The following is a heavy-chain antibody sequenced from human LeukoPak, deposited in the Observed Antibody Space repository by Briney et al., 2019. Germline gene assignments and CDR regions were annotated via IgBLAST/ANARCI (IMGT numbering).Heavy chain of an antibody. CDR3: ASGPPYYYDSSGYVK. Sequence: PSETLSLTCAVYGGSFSGYYWSWIRQPPGKGLEWIGEINHSGSTNYNPSLKSRVTISVDTSKNQSSLKLSSVTAADTAVYYCASGPPYYYDSSGYVKWGQGTLVTVSS. J-gene: IGHJ4*02. CDR1: GGSFSGYY. V-gene: IGHV4-34*01. CDR2: INHSGST. D-gene: IGHD3-22*01.